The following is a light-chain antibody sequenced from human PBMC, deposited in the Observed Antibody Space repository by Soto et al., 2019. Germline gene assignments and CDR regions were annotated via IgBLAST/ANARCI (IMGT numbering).Light chain of an antibody. V-gene: IGKV1-39*01. CDR3: QQSYSTLRT. CDR1: QGISNY. CDR2: AAS. Sequence: DIQMTQSPSSLSASAGDRVTITCRASQGISNYLAWYQQKPGKVPKLLIYAASTLQSGVPSRFSGSGSGTDFTLTISSLQPEDSAIYCCQQSYSTLRTFGQGTKVDIK. J-gene: IGKJ1*01.